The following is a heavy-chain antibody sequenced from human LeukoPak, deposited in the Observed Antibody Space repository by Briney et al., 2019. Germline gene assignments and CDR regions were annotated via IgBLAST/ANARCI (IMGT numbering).Heavy chain of an antibody. CDR1: RFTFSSYA. J-gene: IGHJ4*02. D-gene: IGHD3-22*01. V-gene: IGHV3-23*01. Sequence: GGSLRLSCAASRFTFSSYAMSWVRQAPGKGLEWVSAVSGSGGSTYYADSVKGRFTISRDNSKNTLYLQMNSLRAEDTAVYYCAKAPVNYYDSSGYLFDYWGQGTLVTVSS. CDR3: AKAPVNYYDSSGYLFDY. CDR2: VSGSGGST.